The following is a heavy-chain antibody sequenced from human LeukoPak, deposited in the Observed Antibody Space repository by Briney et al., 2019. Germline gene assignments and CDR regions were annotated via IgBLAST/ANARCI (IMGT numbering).Heavy chain of an antibody. D-gene: IGHD3-16*02. CDR2: IYYSGST. J-gene: IGHJ4*02. V-gene: IGHV4-39*01. CDR3: ARRITFGGVIVIPSYFDY. CDR1: GGSISSYY. Sequence: PSETLSLTRTVSGGSISSYYWGWIRQPPGKGLEWIGSIYYSGSTYYNPSLKSRVTISVDTSKNQFSLKLSSVTAADTAVYYCARRITFGGVIVIPSYFDYWGQGTLVTVSS.